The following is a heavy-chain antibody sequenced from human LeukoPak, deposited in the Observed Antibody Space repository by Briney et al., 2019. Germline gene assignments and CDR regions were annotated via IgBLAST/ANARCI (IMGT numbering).Heavy chain of an antibody. V-gene: IGHV4-59*08. CDR3: ARRFGYYYDSSGYPFDY. CDR2: IYYSGST. Sequence: SETLSLTCTVSGGSISSYYWSWIRQPPGKGLEWIGYIYYSGSTNYNPSLKSRVTISVDTSKNQFSLKLSSVTAADTAVYYCARRFGYYYDSSGYPFDYWGQGTLVTVSS. CDR1: GGSISSYY. D-gene: IGHD3-22*01. J-gene: IGHJ4*02.